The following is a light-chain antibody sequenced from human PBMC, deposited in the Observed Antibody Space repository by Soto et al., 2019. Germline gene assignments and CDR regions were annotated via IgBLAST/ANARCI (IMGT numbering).Light chain of an antibody. V-gene: IGKV3D-20*02. CDR3: QQRNDWPT. J-gene: IGKJ4*01. Sequence: EIVLTQSPGTLSLSPGERATLSCRASQSVSSTYLAWYQQKPGQAPRLLIYDTSSRATGIPGRFSGSGSGTDFTLTIDSLEPDDFAVYDCQQRNDWPTVGGGTRVEL. CDR1: QSVSSTY. CDR2: DTS.